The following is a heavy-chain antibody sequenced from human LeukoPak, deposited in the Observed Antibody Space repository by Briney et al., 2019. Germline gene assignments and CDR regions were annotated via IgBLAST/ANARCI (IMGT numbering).Heavy chain of an antibody. CDR2: ISAYNGNT. Sequence: GASVKVSCKASGYTFTSYGISWVRQAPGQGLEWMGWISAYNGNTNYAQKLQGRVTMTTDTSTSTAYMELRSLRSDDTAVYYCARMNTAMVASPFDYWGQGTLVTVSS. V-gene: IGHV1-18*01. D-gene: IGHD5-18*01. CDR1: GYTFTSYG. J-gene: IGHJ4*02. CDR3: ARMNTAMVASPFDY.